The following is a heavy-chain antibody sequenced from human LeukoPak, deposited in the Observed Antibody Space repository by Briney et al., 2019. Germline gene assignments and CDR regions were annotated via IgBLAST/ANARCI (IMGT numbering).Heavy chain of an antibody. D-gene: IGHD2-2*01. Sequence: GGSLRLSCAASGFTFSSYAMNWVRQAPGKGLEWVSSISSNNNIYYADSVKGQFTISRDNAKNSLSLQMNSLRGEDTAVYYCGREDCNNVRCYGASDAWGQGTLVTVPS. V-gene: IGHV3-21*01. CDR2: ISSNNNI. CDR1: GFTFSSYA. CDR3: GREDCNNVRCYGASDA. J-gene: IGHJ5*02.